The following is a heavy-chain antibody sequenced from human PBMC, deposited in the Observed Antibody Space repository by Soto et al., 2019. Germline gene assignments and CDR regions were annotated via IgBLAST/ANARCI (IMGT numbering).Heavy chain of an antibody. CDR2: ISSSGSTI. J-gene: IGHJ6*03. V-gene: IGHV3-11*01. CDR1: GFTFSDYY. Sequence: GGSLRLSCAASGFTFSDYYMSWIRQAPGKGLEWVSYISSSGSTIYYADSVKGRFTISRDNAKNSLYLQMNSLRAEDTAMYYCARDFASMRNYYYYMDVWGKGTTVTVSS. D-gene: IGHD2-8*01. CDR3: ARDFASMRNYYYYMDV.